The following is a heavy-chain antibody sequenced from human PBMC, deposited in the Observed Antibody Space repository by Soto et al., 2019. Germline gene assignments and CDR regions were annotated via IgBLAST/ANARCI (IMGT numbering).Heavy chain of an antibody. CDR3: ASSWSRLVGATKVDY. Sequence: QLQLQESGPGLVKPSETLSLTCTVSGGSISSSSYYWGWIRQPPGKGLEWIGSIYYSGSTYYNPSLKSRVTISVDTSKNQFSLKLSSVTAADTAVYYCASSWSRLVGATKVDYWGQGTLVTVSS. CDR1: GGSISSSSYY. V-gene: IGHV4-39*01. CDR2: IYYSGST. J-gene: IGHJ4*02. D-gene: IGHD1-26*01.